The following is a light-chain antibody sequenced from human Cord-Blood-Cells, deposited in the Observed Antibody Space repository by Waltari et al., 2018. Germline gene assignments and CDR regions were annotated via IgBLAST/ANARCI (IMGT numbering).Light chain of an antibody. V-gene: IGLV3-25*03. CDR2: KDS. CDR1: PLPTQS. CDR3: QSADSSGTYV. Sequence: SYELAQPPPVSVPPGQTDRIPCPGDPLPTQSAYWSQQKPGQAPVLVIYKDSERPSGIPERFSGSSSGTTVTLTISGVQAEDEADYYCQSADSSGTYVFGTGTKVTVL. J-gene: IGLJ1*01.